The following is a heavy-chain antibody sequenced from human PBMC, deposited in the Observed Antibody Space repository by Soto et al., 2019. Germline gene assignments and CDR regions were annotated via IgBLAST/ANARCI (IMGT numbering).Heavy chain of an antibody. CDR3: AKESMPEHYGDTLFDY. J-gene: IGHJ4*02. V-gene: IGHV3-23*01. Sequence: EVQLLESGGALVQPGGSLRLSCAASGFSFSNYALSWVRQAPGKGLEWVSTFSAGGRTYYADSVKGRFTIARDSSQNTVYLQISILRPEDTAVYYCAKESMPEHYGDTLFDYWGQGTRVTVSS. CDR2: FSAGGRT. D-gene: IGHD4-17*01. CDR1: GFSFSNYA.